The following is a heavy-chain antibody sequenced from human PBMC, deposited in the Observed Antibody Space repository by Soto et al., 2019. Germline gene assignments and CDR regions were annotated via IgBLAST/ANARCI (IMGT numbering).Heavy chain of an antibody. D-gene: IGHD1-26*01. V-gene: IGHV4-30-4*01. CDR1: GGSISSGDYY. Sequence: PSETLSLTCTVSGGSISSGDYYWSWIRQPPGKGLEWIGYIYYSGSTYYNPSLKSRVTISVDTSKNQFSLKLSSVTAADTAVYYCARDRGLGNYYYGLDVWGQGTTVTVS. CDR2: IYYSGST. CDR3: ARDRGLGNYYYGLDV. J-gene: IGHJ6*02.